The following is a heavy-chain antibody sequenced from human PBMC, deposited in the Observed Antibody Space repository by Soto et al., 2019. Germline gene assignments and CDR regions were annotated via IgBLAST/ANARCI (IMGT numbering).Heavy chain of an antibody. V-gene: IGHV3-23*01. J-gene: IGHJ4*02. CDR2: ISGSGGST. CDR1: GFTFSSYA. CDR3: AKYVAVAGIVFYGARSTQTRFDY. Sequence: GGSLRLSCAASGFTFSSYAMSWVRQAPGKGLEWVSAISGSGGSTYYADSVKGRFTISRDNSKNTLYLQMNSLRAEDTAVYYCAKYVAVAGIVFYGARSTQTRFDYWGQGTLVTVSS. D-gene: IGHD6-19*01.